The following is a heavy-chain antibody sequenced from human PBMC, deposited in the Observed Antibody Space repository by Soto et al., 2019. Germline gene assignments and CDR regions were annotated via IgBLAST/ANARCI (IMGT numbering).Heavy chain of an antibody. V-gene: IGHV3-48*02. CDR2: ISSSSSTI. CDR1: GFTFSSYS. CDR3: ERGREYYYDSSGFDY. Sequence: EVQLVESGGGLVQPGGSLRLSCAASGFTFSSYSMNWVRQAPGKGLEWVSYISSSSSTIYYADSVKGRFTISRDNAKNSLYLQMNSLRDEDTAVYYCERGREYYYDSSGFDYWGQGTLVTVSS. J-gene: IGHJ4*02. D-gene: IGHD3-22*01.